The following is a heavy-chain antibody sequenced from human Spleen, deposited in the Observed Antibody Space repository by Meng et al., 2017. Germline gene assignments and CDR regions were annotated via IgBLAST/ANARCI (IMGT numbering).Heavy chain of an antibody. D-gene: IGHD5-12*01. CDR2: TYYRSKWYN. V-gene: IGHV6-1*01. CDR3: ARAVASSFDP. J-gene: IGHJ5*02. Sequence: QVQLRQSGPGLVKPSQTLSLTCAISGDSVPNNSASWTWIRQSPSRGLEWLGRTYYRSKWYNDYAGSVKSRITINPDTSKTQFSLQLISVTPEDTAVYYCARAVASSFDPWGQGTLVTVSS. CDR1: GDSVPNNSAS.